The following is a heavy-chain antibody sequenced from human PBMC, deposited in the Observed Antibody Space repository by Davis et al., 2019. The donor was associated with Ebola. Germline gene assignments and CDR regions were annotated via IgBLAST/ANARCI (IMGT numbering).Heavy chain of an antibody. J-gene: IGHJ4*02. CDR1: GFTFGTSG. CDR2: ISYDGNDE. CDR3: AIPDCSGANCYSVYIKN. V-gene: IGHV3-30*03. Sequence: GESLKISCAASGFTFGTSGMHWVRQAPGKGLEWVAVISYDGNDEYYADSVKGRFTISRDNSNNLLYLQMNSLRAEDTAVYYCAIPDCSGANCYSVYIKNWGQGTLVTVSS. D-gene: IGHD2-15*01.